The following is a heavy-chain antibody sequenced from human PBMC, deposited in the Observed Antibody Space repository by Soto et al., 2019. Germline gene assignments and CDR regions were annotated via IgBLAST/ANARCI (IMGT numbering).Heavy chain of an antibody. V-gene: IGHV3-33*01. D-gene: IGHD3-9*01. J-gene: IGHJ6*02. Sequence: QVQLVESGGGVVQPGRSLRLSCAASGFTFSSYGMHWVRQAPGKGLEWVAVIWYDGSNKYYADSVKGRFTISRDNSKNTMYMQMNSLRAEDTAVYYCAREHMTGYYVYYGMDVWGQGTTVTVSS. CDR2: IWYDGSNK. CDR3: AREHMTGYYVYYGMDV. CDR1: GFTFSSYG.